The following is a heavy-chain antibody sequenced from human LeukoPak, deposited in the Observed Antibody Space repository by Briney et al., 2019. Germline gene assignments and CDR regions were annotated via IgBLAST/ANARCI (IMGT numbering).Heavy chain of an antibody. Sequence: GGSLRLSCAGSGFTFSSYNMNWVRQAPGKGLEWVSYITSSSHMTYYADSVKGRFTISRDNAKKSLYLQMNSLRAGDTAVYSCAKDIRSGGDAFDFWGQGTMVTVSS. CDR1: GFTFSSYN. CDR2: ITSSSHMT. V-gene: IGHV3-48*01. CDR3: AKDIRSGGDAFDF. D-gene: IGHD6-19*01. J-gene: IGHJ3*01.